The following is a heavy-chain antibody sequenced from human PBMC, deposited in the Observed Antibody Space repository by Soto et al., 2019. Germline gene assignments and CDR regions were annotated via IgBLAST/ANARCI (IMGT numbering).Heavy chain of an antibody. CDR3: ARDAQIGHGYSAYHTY. D-gene: IGHD5-12*01. Sequence: QVQLVQSGAEVTKPGASVKVSCKASGYTFTSYYIHWVRQAPGQGLEWVGLINPSGGSTTYAQKCQGRVTMTRDTATSNVYMELNSLRSEDTAVYFCARDAQIGHGYSAYHTYWGQGTLVTVSS. V-gene: IGHV1-46*01. CDR1: GYTFTSYY. CDR2: INPSGGST. J-gene: IGHJ4*02.